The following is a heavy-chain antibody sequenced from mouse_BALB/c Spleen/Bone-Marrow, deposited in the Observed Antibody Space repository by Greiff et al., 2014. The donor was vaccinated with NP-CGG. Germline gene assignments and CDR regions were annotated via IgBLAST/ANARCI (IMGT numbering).Heavy chain of an antibody. CDR2: IRNKANGYTT. CDR3: ARNYDGAMDY. CDR1: GLTFTDYY. V-gene: IGHV7-3*02. D-gene: IGHD2-12*01. J-gene: IGHJ4*01. Sequence: VQLKESGGGLVQPGGSLRLSCATSGLTFTDYYMSWVRQPPGKALEWLGFIRNKANGYTTEYSASVKGRFTISRDNSQSILYLQMNTLRAEDSATYYCARNYDGAMDYWGQGTSVTVSS.